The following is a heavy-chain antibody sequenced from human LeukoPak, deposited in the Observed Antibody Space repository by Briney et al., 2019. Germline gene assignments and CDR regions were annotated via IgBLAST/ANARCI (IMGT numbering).Heavy chain of an antibody. Sequence: PSETLSLTCTVSGGSISSYYWSWIRQPPGKGLEWIGYIYYSGSTNYNPSLKSRVTISVDTSKNQFSLKLSSVTAADTAVYYCAIQGDGSGSSSRYYGMDVWGQGTTVTVSS. J-gene: IGHJ6*02. CDR3: AIQGDGSGSSSRYYGMDV. CDR1: GGSISSYY. V-gene: IGHV4-59*01. CDR2: IYYSGST. D-gene: IGHD3-10*01.